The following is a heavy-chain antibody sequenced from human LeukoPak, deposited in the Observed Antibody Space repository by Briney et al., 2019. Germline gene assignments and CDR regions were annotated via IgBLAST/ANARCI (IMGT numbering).Heavy chain of an antibody. CDR2: IFSDDNT. CDR3: ATPRWGQVDY. J-gene: IGHJ4*02. D-gene: IGHD2-21*02. V-gene: IGHV3-53*01. CDR1: GFAISTNY. Sequence: GGSLRLSCAASGFAISTNYMNWVRQAPGKGLEWVSVIFSDDNTYYADSVKGRFTISRDISKNTVYLQMNSLRAEDTAVYYCATPRWGQVDYWGQGTLVTVSS.